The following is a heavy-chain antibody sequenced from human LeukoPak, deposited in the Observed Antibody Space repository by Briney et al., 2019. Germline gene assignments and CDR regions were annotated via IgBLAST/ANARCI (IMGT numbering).Heavy chain of an antibody. Sequence: GGSLRLSCAASGFTFGSSDMHWVRQAPGKGLEWVAFIRYDGNNKYYADSVKGRLTITRDNSKNTLYLQMNSLRAADTAVYYCAKGYRNHLLILLDSWGQGTLVTVSS. CDR3: AKGYRNHLLILLDS. J-gene: IGHJ5*01. CDR1: GFTFGSSD. D-gene: IGHD3-16*01. V-gene: IGHV3-30*02. CDR2: IRYDGNNK.